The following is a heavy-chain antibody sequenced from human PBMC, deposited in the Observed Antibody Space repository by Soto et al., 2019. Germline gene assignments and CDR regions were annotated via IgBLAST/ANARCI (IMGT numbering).Heavy chain of an antibody. Sequence: QVQLQESGPGLVKSSQTLSLTCTVSGGSISSGDYYWSWIRQPPGKGLEWIGYIYYSGSTYCKPSLKSRVTISVDTSKNQFSLQLNSVTAADTAVYYCARDLDYTFDYWGQGTLVTVSS. CDR1: GGSISSGDYY. V-gene: IGHV4-30-4*01. CDR3: ARDLDYTFDY. D-gene: IGHD4-4*01. CDR2: IYYSGST. J-gene: IGHJ4*02.